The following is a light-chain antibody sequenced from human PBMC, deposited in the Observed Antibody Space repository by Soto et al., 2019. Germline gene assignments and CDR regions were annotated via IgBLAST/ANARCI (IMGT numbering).Light chain of an antibody. CDR2: SAS. V-gene: IGKV1-39*01. Sequence: DIQMTQSPSSLSASVGDSVTITCRASQTIRKYLNWYRQKAGKAPELLIHSASTLQTGVPSRFSGSGSGTDFALTITSLQPEDFATYYCRQSYTTPVTFGQGTRLEIK. CDR1: QTIRKY. J-gene: IGKJ5*01. CDR3: RQSYTTPVT.